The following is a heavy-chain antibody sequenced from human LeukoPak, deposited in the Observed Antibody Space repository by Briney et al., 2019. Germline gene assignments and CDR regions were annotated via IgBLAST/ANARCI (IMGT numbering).Heavy chain of an antibody. CDR1: GFTFTSSA. V-gene: IGHV1-58*01. D-gene: IGHD3-22*01. CDR2: IVVGSGNT. CDR3: AAARRSGYYPNDY. J-gene: IGHJ4*02. Sequence: SVKVSCKASGFTFTSSAVQWVRQARGQRLEWKGWIVVGSGNTNYAQKFQERVTITRDMSTSTAYMELSSLRSEDTAVYYCAAARRSGYYPNDYWGQGTLVTVSS.